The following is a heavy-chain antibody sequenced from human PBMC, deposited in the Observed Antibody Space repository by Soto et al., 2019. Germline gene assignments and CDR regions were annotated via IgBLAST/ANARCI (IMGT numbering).Heavy chain of an antibody. D-gene: IGHD5-18*01. V-gene: IGHV4-30-2*01. CDR3: ARGRGYSYGLDP. Sequence: SETLSLTCAVSGGSISSGGYSWSWIRQPPGKGLEWIGYISYSGSTYYSPSLKSRVAISVDTSKNQFSLNLSSVTAADTAVYYCARGRGYSYGLDPWGQGTLVTVSS. CDR2: ISYSGST. CDR1: GGSISSGGYS. J-gene: IGHJ5*02.